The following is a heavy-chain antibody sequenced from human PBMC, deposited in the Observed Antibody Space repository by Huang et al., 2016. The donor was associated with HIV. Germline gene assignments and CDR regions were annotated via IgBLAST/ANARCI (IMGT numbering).Heavy chain of an antibody. Sequence: EVQLVQSRAEVKKPGESLKISCRGSGYSFTSHWIGWVRQMPGKGLKWMGIIYPGDSNTKYSPSFEGQVTISADKSISAAYRQWTSLKASDTAMYYCARQPAFCGGDCYYFDYWGRGTLVTVSS. V-gene: IGHV5-51*01. CDR3: ARQPAFCGGDCYYFDY. CDR2: IYPGDSNT. CDR1: GYSFTSHW. D-gene: IGHD2-21*02. J-gene: IGHJ4*02.